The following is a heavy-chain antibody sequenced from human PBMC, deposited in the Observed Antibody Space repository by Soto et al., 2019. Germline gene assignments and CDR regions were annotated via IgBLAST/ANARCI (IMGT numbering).Heavy chain of an antibody. CDR1: GGSISSGGYY. Sequence: QVQLQESGPGLVKPSQTLSLTCTVSGGSISSGGYYWSWIRQHPGKGLEWIGYIYYSGSTYYNPSLTRRVTISVHTSKNQFPLKLSSVTAADTAVYYCARGGRRSPGMDVWGQGTTVTVSS. CDR2: IYYSGST. V-gene: IGHV4-31*03. CDR3: ARGGRRSPGMDV. J-gene: IGHJ6*02.